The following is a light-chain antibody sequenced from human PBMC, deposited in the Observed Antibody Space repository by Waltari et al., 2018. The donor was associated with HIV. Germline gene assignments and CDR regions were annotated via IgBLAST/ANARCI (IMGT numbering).Light chain of an antibody. Sequence: DIVVVLTPLSLSVTPGQPASIPCTTSQSLLHSDGKTYLYWSLQKPGQSPQLLLYEVSNRFSGVPDRFSGSGSGTDFTLKISRVEAEDVGVYYCVQSINFWTFGQGTRVEIK. CDR3: VQSINFWT. CDR2: EVS. V-gene: IGKV2D-29*02. CDR1: QSLLHSDGKTY. J-gene: IGKJ1*01.